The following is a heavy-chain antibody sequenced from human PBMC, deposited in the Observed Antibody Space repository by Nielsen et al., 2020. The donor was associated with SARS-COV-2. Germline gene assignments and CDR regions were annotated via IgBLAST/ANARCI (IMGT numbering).Heavy chain of an antibody. CDR2: ISQTGEYT. V-gene: IGHV3-11*03. Sequence: GESLKISCAASGFTFSDYAMAWVRQAPGKGLEFISYISQTGEYTKYADSVKGRFTISRDNAKNSVYLQMNSLRAEDTAVYYCAKTARLLDLGGQGTLVTVSS. CDR3: AKTARLLDL. CDR1: GFTFSDYA. D-gene: IGHD6-6*01. J-gene: IGHJ4*02.